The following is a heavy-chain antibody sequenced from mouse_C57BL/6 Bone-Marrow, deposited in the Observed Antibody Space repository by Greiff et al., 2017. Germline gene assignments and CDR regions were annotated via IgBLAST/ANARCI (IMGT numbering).Heavy chain of an antibody. CDR3: VSPLYYGSLDYAMDY. CDR2: IRSKSSNYAT. D-gene: IGHD1-1*01. Sequence: GGGLVQPKGSLKLSCAASGFTFNTYAMHWVRQAPGKGLEWVARIRSKSSNYATYYAVSVKDRFTISRNYSQSMLYLQMNNLKTEDTAMYYCVSPLYYGSLDYAMDYWGQGTSVTVSS. V-gene: IGHV10-3*01. J-gene: IGHJ4*01. CDR1: GFTFNTYA.